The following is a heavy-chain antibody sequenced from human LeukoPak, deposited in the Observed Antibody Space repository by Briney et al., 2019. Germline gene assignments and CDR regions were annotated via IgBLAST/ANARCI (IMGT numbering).Heavy chain of an antibody. CDR1: GFAFSNYA. CDR2: ISYDGSNK. V-gene: IGHV3-30-3*01. CDR3: ARASIAAAGYYFDY. J-gene: IGHJ4*02. Sequence: GGSLRLSCAASGFAFSNYALHWVRQAPGKGLEWVALISYDGSNKYYADSVKGRFTISRDNSKNTLYLQMNNLRTEDTAVYYCARASIAAAGYYFDYWGQGTLVTVSS. D-gene: IGHD6-13*01.